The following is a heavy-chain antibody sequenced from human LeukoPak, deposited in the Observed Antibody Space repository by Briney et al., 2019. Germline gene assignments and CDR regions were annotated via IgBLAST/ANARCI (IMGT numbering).Heavy chain of an antibody. Sequence: PSETLSLTCTVSGGSVSSGSYYWSCIRRPPGKGLEWIGYIHYSGSTNYNPSLKSRVTISVDTSKNQFSLKLSSVTAADTAVYYCAREGPQLGLDYWGQGTLVTVSS. CDR3: AREGPQLGLDY. V-gene: IGHV4-61*01. J-gene: IGHJ4*02. CDR1: GGSVSSGSYY. D-gene: IGHD1-1*01. CDR2: IHYSGST.